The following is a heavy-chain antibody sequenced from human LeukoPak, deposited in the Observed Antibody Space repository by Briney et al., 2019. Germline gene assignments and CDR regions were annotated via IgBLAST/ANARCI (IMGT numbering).Heavy chain of an antibody. D-gene: IGHD1-26*01. V-gene: IGHV1-18*01. J-gene: IGHJ4*02. CDR2: ISAYKANT. CDR1: GYTFNRYG. Sequence: ASVKVSCKASGYTFNRYGFSWVRQAPGQGLEWLGWISAYKANTNDAQNLQGTVTMTTDTSTSTAYMELRSLRSDDTAVYYCARDPTGLVGPTDYWGQGTLVTVSS. CDR3: ARDPTGLVGPTDY.